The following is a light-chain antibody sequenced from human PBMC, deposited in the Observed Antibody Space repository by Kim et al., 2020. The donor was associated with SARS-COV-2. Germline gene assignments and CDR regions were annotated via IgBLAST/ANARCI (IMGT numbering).Light chain of an antibody. J-gene: IGKJ2*01. CDR1: QSNNNW. Sequence: CVRDRVIITCPASQSNNNWLAWDQVKPGKGPKLLIYKASTLERGVPSRFSGSASGTEITPTINRLHADDFATYYCQQYDTYSYIFGQETKLEI. V-gene: IGKV1-5*03. CDR2: KAS. CDR3: QQYDTYSYI.